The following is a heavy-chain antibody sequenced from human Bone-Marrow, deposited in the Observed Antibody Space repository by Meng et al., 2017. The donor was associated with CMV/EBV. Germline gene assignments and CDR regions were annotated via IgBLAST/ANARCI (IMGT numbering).Heavy chain of an antibody. D-gene: IGHD2-2*02. Sequence: AGSLRLTCTASGFTFSSYWMSWVRQAPGKGLEWVANIKQDGSEKYCVDSVKGRFTISRDNVKNSLYLQMNRLRAEDTAVYYCAREGYCSGNTCYTRGPFDYWGQGTLVTVSS. V-gene: IGHV3-7*01. CDR1: GFTFSSYW. CDR3: AREGYCSGNTCYTRGPFDY. CDR2: IKQDGSEK. J-gene: IGHJ4*02.